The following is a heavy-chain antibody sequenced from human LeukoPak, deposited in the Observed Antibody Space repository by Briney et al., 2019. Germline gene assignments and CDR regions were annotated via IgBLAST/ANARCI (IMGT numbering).Heavy chain of an antibody. CDR3: ATERSGSYYNGDAAFDI. D-gene: IGHD3-10*01. CDR2: FDPEDGET. Sequence: ASVKVSCKVSGYTITELSMHWVRQAPGKGLEWMGGFDPEDGETIYAQKFQGRVTMTEDASTDTAYMELSSLRSEDTAVYYCATERSGSYYNGDAAFDIWGQGTMVTVSS. V-gene: IGHV1-24*01. CDR1: GYTITELS. J-gene: IGHJ3*02.